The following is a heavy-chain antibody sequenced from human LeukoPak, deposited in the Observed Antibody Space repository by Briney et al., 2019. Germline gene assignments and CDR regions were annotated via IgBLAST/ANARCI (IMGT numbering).Heavy chain of an antibody. CDR3: TRQAWYNWNYGYDY. D-gene: IGHD1-7*01. V-gene: IGHV3-73*01. J-gene: IGHJ4*02. CDR2: IRSKANSYAT. Sequence: GSLRLSCAASGFTFSGSAMHWVRQASGKGLEWVGRIRSKANSYATAYAASVKGGFTISRDDSKNTAYLQMNSLKTEDTAVYYCTRQAWYNWNYGYDYWGQGTLVTVSS. CDR1: GFTFSGSA.